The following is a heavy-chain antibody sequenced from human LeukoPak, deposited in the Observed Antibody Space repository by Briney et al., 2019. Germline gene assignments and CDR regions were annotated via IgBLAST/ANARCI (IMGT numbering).Heavy chain of an antibody. D-gene: IGHD3-16*02. V-gene: IGHV3-74*01. CDR3: TRGYIS. CDR2: INPDGSNT. J-gene: IGHJ4*02. CDR1: GFTFSTSW. Sequence: GGSLRLSCAASGFTFSTSWMHWVRQVPGKGLMWVSHINPDGSNTAYADSVEGRFTVSRDNVNNTLSLQMNSLRAEDTAVYYCTRGYISGGQGILVTVSS.